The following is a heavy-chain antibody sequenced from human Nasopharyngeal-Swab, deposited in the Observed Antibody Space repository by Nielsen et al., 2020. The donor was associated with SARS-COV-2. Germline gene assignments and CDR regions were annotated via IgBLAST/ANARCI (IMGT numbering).Heavy chain of an antibody. CDR1: GYSFTSYW. J-gene: IGHJ5*02. Sequence: GESLKISCKGSGYSFTSYWIGWVCQMHGKGLEWVGIIYPGDSDTRYSPSFQGQVTISVDKSISTAYLQWSSLKASDTAMYYCAREYSRSGNWFDPWGQGSLVTVSS. V-gene: IGHV5-51*01. CDR3: AREYSRSGNWFDP. D-gene: IGHD6-6*01. CDR2: IYPGDSDT.